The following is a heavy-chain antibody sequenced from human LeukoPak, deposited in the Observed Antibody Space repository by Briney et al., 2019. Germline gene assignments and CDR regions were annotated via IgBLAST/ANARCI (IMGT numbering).Heavy chain of an antibody. CDR2: INHSGST. J-gene: IGHJ4*02. CDR3: ARGPCYPRRSSSTSCYYLL. V-gene: IGHV4-34*01. Sequence: SETLARTCAVYGGAFRGYNGSWIRQPPGKGLEWIGEINHSGSTNYNPSLKSRVTISVDTSKNQFSLKLSSVTAADTAVYYCARGPCYPRRSSSTSCYYLLWGQGTLVTVSS. D-gene: IGHD2-2*01. CDR1: GGAFRGYN.